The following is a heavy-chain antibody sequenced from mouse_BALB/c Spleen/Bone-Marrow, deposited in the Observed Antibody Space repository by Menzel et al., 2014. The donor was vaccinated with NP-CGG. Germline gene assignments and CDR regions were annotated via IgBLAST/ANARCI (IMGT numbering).Heavy chain of an antibody. CDR1: GFTFSSYA. J-gene: IGHJ2*01. CDR2: ITRGGNT. D-gene: IGHD1-1*01. V-gene: IGHV5-6-5*01. Sequence: LXLSCAASGFTFSSYAMSWVRQTPEKRLEWVASITRGGNTYYPDSVKGRFTISRDNARDILYLQMSSLRSEDTAMYYCARGEIYYYGSTHYFDYWGQGTTLTVSS. CDR3: ARGEIYYYGSTHYFDY.